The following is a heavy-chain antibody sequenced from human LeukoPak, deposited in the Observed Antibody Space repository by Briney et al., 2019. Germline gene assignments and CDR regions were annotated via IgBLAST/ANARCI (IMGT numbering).Heavy chain of an antibody. V-gene: IGHV1-8*02. CDR2: MNPNSGNT. J-gene: IGHJ5*02. CDR3: ARGDRWFDP. Sequence: ASVKVSCKASGYTFTSYGISWVRQAPGQGLEWMGWMNPNSGNTGYAQKFQGRVTMTRNTSISTAYMELSSLRSEDTAVYYCARGDRWFDPWGQGTLVTVSS. CDR1: GYTFTSYG.